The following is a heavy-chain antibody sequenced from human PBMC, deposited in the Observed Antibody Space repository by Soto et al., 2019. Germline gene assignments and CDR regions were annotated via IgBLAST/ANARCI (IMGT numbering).Heavy chain of an antibody. CDR1: GGTFDTFA. CDR2: IIPVLGRA. D-gene: IGHD5-18*01. V-gene: IGHV1-69*01. J-gene: IGHJ4*02. CDR3: ARGPWTQEGPKYYFAF. Sequence: QVQLVQSGAEVKKPGSSVKVSCKASGGTFDTFAFSWVRQAPGQGLEWLGGIIPVLGRANDAQRFQDRVSASADGSTSSAFMELSSLNSDDTAVYYCARGPWTQEGPKYYFAFWGQGTLVNVSS.